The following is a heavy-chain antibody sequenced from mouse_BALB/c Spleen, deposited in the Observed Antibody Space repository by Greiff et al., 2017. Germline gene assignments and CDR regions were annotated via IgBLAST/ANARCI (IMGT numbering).Heavy chain of an antibody. CDR1: GFTFSDHY. V-gene: IGHV5-4*02. CDR3: ARQYGNSSWFAY. Sequence: EVHLVESGGGLVKPGGFLKLSCAASGFTFSDHYMYWVRQTPEKRLEWVATISDGGSYTYYPDSVKGRFTISRDNAKNNLYLQMSSLKSEDTAMYYCARQYGNSSWFAYWGQGTLVTVSA. CDR2: ISDGGSYT. J-gene: IGHJ3*01. D-gene: IGHD2-10*02.